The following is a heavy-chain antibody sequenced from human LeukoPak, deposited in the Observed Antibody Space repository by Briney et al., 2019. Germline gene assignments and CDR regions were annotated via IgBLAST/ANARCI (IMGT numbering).Heavy chain of an antibody. V-gene: IGHV4-59*01. Sequence: RPSETLSLTCTVSGGSISSYYWSWIRQPPGKGLEWIWYIYYSGSTNYNPSLKSRVTISVDTSKNQFSLKLNSVTAADTAVYYCARVVLGYSYGPLDYWGQGTLVTVSS. J-gene: IGHJ4*02. CDR1: GGSISSYY. CDR2: IYYSGST. CDR3: ARVVLGYSYGPLDY. D-gene: IGHD5-18*01.